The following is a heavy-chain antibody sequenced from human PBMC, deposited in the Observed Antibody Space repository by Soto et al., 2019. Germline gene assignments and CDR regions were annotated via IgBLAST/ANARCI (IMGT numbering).Heavy chain of an antibody. J-gene: IGHJ6*02. CDR2: ISGSGGST. D-gene: IGHD1-1*01. Sequence: GGSLRLSCAASGFTFSSYAMSWVRQAPGKGLEWVSAISGSGGSTYYADSVKGRFTISRDNSKNTLYLQMNSLRAEDTAVYYCEKAKRGTERYYGMDVWGQGTTVTVSS. V-gene: IGHV3-23*01. CDR1: GFTFSSYA. CDR3: EKAKRGTERYYGMDV.